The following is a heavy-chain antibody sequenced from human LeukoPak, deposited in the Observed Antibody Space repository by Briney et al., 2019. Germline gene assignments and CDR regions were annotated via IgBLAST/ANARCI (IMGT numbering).Heavy chain of an antibody. CDR2: IWYDGSNK. CDR1: GFTFSSYG. J-gene: IGHJ6*02. Sequence: GRSLRLSCAASGFTFSSYGMHWVRQAPGKGLEWVAVIWYDGSNKYYADSVKGRFTISRDNSKNTLYLQMNSLRAEDTAVYYCAKVCTGGYYYGMDVWGQGTTVTVSS. V-gene: IGHV3-33*06. D-gene: IGHD3-10*02. CDR3: AKVCTGGYYYGMDV.